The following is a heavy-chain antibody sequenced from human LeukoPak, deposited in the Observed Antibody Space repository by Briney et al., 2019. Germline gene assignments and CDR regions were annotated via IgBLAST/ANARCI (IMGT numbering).Heavy chain of an antibody. Sequence: ASVKVSCKASGYTFTSYGISWVRQAPGQGLEWMGWISAYNGNTNYAQKLQGRVTMTTDTSTTTAYMELRSLRSDDTAVYYCARDKPRDSVAGSNFDYWGQGILVTVSS. CDR1: GYTFTSYG. CDR2: ISAYNGNT. CDR3: ARDKPRDSVAGSNFDY. V-gene: IGHV1-18*01. D-gene: IGHD6-19*01. J-gene: IGHJ4*02.